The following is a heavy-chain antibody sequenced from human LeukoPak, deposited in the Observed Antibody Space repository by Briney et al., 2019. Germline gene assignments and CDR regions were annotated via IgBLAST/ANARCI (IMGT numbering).Heavy chain of an antibody. CDR3: ARGSYDFWSGYYAEGVYFDY. CDR1: GGSISSSSYY. CDR2: IYYSGST. Sequence: SETLSLTCTVSGGSISSSSYYWGWIRQPPGKGLEWIGSIYYSGSTYYNPSLKSRVTISVDTSKNQFSLKLSSVTAADTAVYYCARGSYDFWSGYYAEGVYFDYWGQGTLVTVSS. D-gene: IGHD3-3*01. V-gene: IGHV4-39*07. J-gene: IGHJ4*02.